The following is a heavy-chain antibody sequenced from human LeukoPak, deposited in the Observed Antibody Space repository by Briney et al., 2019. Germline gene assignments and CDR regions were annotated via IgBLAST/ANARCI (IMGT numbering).Heavy chain of an antibody. D-gene: IGHD3-22*01. CDR2: IHPSGTL. CDR3: SRGLDSRKLGY. V-gene: IGHV4-31*03. Sequence: SETLSLTCTVSGASFSSGDQYWNWIRQSPGKGLEWIGSIHPSGTLYNNPSLESRVTISIDTSKNQFSLNLNSVTAADTAVYFCSRGLDSRKLGYWGQGTLVTVSS. CDR1: GASFSSGDQY. J-gene: IGHJ4*02.